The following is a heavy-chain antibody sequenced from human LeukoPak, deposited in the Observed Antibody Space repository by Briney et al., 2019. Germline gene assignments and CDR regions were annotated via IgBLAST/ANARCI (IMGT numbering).Heavy chain of an antibody. CDR2: INHSGST. CDR3: ATTYPHDE. J-gene: IGHJ4*02. D-gene: IGHD2-2*02. V-gene: IGHV4-34*01. Sequence: SETLSLTCAVSGASISGSGYYWSWIRQPPGKGLEWIGEINHSGSTNYNPSLKSRVTISVDTSKNQFSLKLSSVTAADTAVYYCATTYPHDEWGQGTLVTVSS. CDR1: GASISGSGYY.